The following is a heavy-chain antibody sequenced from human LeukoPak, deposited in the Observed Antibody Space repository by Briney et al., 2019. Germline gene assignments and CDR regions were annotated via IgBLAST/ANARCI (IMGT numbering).Heavy chain of an antibody. V-gene: IGHV1-2*02. J-gene: IGHJ5*02. CDR3: ARDSGTYNSIGRFDP. D-gene: IGHD1-20*01. Sequence: ASVKVSCKASGYTFTGYYMHWVRQAPGQGLEWMGWINPNSGGTNYAQKFQGRVTMTRDTSISTAYMELSRLRSDDTAVYYCARDSGTYNSIGRFDPWGQGTLVTVSS. CDR1: GYTFTGYY. CDR2: INPNSGGT.